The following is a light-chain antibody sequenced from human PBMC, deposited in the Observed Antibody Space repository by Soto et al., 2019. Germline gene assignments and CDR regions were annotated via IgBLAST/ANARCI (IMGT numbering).Light chain of an antibody. CDR1: SSDVGSYNL. V-gene: IGLV2-23*01. CDR2: EGS. J-gene: IGLJ2*01. CDR3: CSYAGSRTPVV. Sequence: QSALTQPASVSGSPGQSITISCTGTSSDVGSYNLVSWYQQHPGKAPKLMIYEGSKRPSGVSNRFSGSKSGNTASLTISGLQAEDEADYYCCSYAGSRTPVVCGGGTQLTVL.